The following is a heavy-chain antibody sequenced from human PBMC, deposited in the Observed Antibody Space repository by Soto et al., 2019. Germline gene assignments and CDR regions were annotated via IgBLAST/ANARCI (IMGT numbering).Heavy chain of an antibody. J-gene: IGHJ1*01. Sequence: GGSLRLSCVASGFTFSSYAMHWVRQAPGKGLEWVAVISYDGSNKYYADSVKGRFTISRDNSKNTLYLQMNSLRAEDPAVYYCARAVGATGFQHWGQGTLVTVSS. CDR2: ISYDGSNK. CDR3: ARAVGATGFQH. CDR1: GFTFSSYA. D-gene: IGHD1-26*01. V-gene: IGHV3-30*04.